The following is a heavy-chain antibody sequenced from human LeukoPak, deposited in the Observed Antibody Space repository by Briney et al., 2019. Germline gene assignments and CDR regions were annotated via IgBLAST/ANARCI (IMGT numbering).Heavy chain of an antibody. Sequence: GGSLRLSCAASGFTFSDYYMSWIRQAPGKGLEWVSYISSSGSTIYYADSVKGRFTISRDNAKNSLYLQMNSLRAEDTAVYYCARDEVAGTYYFDYWGQGTLVTVSS. CDR3: ARDEVAGTYYFDY. CDR2: ISSSGSTI. V-gene: IGHV3-11*04. J-gene: IGHJ4*02. CDR1: GFTFSDYY. D-gene: IGHD6-19*01.